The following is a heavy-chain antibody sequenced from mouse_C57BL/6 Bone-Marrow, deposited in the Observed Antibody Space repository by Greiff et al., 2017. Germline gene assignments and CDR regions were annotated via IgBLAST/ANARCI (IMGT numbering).Heavy chain of an antibody. CDR2: INPNNGGT. V-gene: IGHV1-26*01. CDR1: GYTFTDYY. Sequence: EVQLQQSGPELVKPGASVKISCKASGYTFTDYYMNWVKQSPGKSLEWIGDINPNNGGTSYNQKFKGKATLTVDKSSSTAYMELRSLTSEDSAVYDCARLGRDYYGAGFAYWDRGTRVTVTA. J-gene: IGHJ3*01. CDR3: ARLGRDYYGAGFAY. D-gene: IGHD1-1*01.